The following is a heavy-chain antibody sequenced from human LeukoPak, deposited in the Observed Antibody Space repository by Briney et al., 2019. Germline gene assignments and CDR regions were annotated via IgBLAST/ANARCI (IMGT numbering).Heavy chain of an antibody. CDR3: ARDYGPYPGCSWFDP. J-gene: IGHJ5*02. V-gene: IGHV1-2*06. D-gene: IGHD2-21*01. CDR1: GYTFTGHY. Sequence: PGASVKVSCKASGYTFTGHYIHWVRQAPGQGLEWMGRINCNGGGTSYAQKFQGRVTMTRDTSISTAYMELDRLTSDDTAVYYCARDYGPYPGCSWFDPWGQGTLVTVSS. CDR2: INCNGGGT.